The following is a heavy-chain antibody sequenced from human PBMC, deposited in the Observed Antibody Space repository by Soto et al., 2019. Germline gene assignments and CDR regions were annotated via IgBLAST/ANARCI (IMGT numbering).Heavy chain of an antibody. CDR2: IIPIFGTA. CDR3: ARRAVGSPTWESYRMGYFDY. V-gene: IGHV1-69*13. Sequence: SVKVSCKASGGTFSSYAISWVRQAPGQGLEWMGGIIPIFGTANYAQKFQGRVTITADESTSTAYMELSSLRSEDTAVYYCARRAVGSPTWESYRMGYFDYWGQGTLVTVSS. D-gene: IGHD3-16*02. J-gene: IGHJ4*02. CDR1: GGTFSSYA.